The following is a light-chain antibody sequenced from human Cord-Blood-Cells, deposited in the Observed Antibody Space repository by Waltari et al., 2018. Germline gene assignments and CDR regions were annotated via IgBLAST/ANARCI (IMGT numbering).Light chain of an antibody. CDR1: QSISSY. Sequence: DIQMTQPLSSLSASVGDRVTITCRASQSISSYLNWYQQKPGKAPKLLIYAASSLQSGVPSRFSGSGSGTDFTLTISSLQPEDFATYYCQQSYSTIFTFGPGTKVDIK. CDR2: AAS. J-gene: IGKJ3*01. CDR3: QQSYSTIFT. V-gene: IGKV1-39*01.